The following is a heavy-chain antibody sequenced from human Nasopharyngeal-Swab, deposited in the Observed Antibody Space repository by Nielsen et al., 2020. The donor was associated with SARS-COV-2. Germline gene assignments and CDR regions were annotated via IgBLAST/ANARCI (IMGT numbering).Heavy chain of an antibody. CDR3: ARRGRQQLVLNWFDP. V-gene: IGHV4-34*01. CDR1: GGSFSGYY. Sequence: SETLSLTCAVYGGSFSGYYWSWIRQPPGKGLEWIGEINHSGSTNYNPSLKSRVTISVDTSKNQFSLKLSSVTAADTAVYYCARRGRQQLVLNWFDPWGQGTLVTVSS. D-gene: IGHD6-13*01. CDR2: INHSGST. J-gene: IGHJ5*02.